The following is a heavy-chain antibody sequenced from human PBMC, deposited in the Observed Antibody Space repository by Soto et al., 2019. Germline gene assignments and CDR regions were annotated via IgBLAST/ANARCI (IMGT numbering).Heavy chain of an antibody. D-gene: IGHD1-26*01. V-gene: IGHV3-30-3*01. J-gene: IGHJ4*02. CDR3: ARDFVIVGATRGSD. CDR2: ISYDGSNK. Sequence: QVQLVESGRGVVQPGRSLRLSCAASGFTFSSYAMHWVRQAPGKGLEWVAVISYDGSNKYYADSVKGRFTISRDNSKNTLYLQLNSLRAEDTAVYYCARDFVIVGATRGSDWGQGTLVTVSS. CDR1: GFTFSSYA.